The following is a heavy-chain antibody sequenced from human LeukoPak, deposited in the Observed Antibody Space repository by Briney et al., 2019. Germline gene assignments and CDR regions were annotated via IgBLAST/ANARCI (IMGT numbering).Heavy chain of an antibody. CDR3: ARGGLSYDFWSGYYTPYYYGMDV. D-gene: IGHD3-3*01. CDR1: GGSISGSSYY. Sequence: SETLSLTCTVSGGSISGSSYYWGWIRQPPGKGLEWIGSIYYSGSTNYNPSLKSRVTISVDTSKNQFSLKLSSVTAADTAVYYCARGGLSYDFWSGYYTPYYYGMDVWGQGTTVTVSS. CDR2: IYYSGST. J-gene: IGHJ6*02. V-gene: IGHV4-39*07.